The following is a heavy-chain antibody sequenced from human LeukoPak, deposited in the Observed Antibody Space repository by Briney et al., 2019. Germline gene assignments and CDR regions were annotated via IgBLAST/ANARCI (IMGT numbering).Heavy chain of an antibody. CDR2: MSFDENIK. D-gene: IGHD5-18*01. V-gene: IGHV3-30*03. Sequence: GGSLRLSYAASGFTFSTYAMHWVRQAPGKGLEGVAVMSFDENIKYYADSVKGRFTISSDNSKNTLYLQMNSLRVDDTAVYYCATLYSYGYFDSWGQGTLVTVSS. CDR3: ATLYSYGYFDS. CDR1: GFTFSTYA. J-gene: IGHJ4*02.